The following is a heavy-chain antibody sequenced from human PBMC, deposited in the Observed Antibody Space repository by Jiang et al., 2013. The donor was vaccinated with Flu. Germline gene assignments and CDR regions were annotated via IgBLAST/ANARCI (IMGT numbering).Heavy chain of an antibody. CDR3: ARDGGPSYFDY. D-gene: IGHD3-16*01. CDR2: TYYRSRWYN. V-gene: IGHV6-1*01. CDR1: GDSVSSSSVA. Sequence: SQTLSLTCAISGDSVSSSSVAWNWIRQSPSRGLEWLGRTYYRSRWYNDYAESVNSRISINADTSKNQFSLHLNSVTPEDTAVYYCARDGGPSYFDYWGQGTLVTV. J-gene: IGHJ4*02.